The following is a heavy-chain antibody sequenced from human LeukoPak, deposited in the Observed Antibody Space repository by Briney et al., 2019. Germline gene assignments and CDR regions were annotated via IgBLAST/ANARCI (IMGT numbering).Heavy chain of an antibody. CDR3: ARVRGYGSESFDY. D-gene: IGHD3-10*01. J-gene: IGHJ4*02. V-gene: IGHV3-48*03. CDR1: GFTFSSYE. CDR2: ISTSGSII. Sequence: GGSLTLSCAASGFTFSSYEMTWVRQAPGKGLEWVSYISTSGSIIHYADAVKGRFTTSRDNAKNSLHLQMNSLRAEDTAIYYCARVRGYGSESFDYWGQGTLVTVSS.